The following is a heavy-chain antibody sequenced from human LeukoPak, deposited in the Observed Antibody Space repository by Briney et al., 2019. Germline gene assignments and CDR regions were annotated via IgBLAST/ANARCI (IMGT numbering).Heavy chain of an antibody. Sequence: PGGSLRLSCGASWFTLSDYYNSWVRQAPGKGLEWVSYISSSSSYTNYADSVKGRFTISRDNSKNTLYLQMNSLRAEDTAVYYCARWRAGIAVAVDYWGQGTLVTVSS. J-gene: IGHJ4*02. V-gene: IGHV3-11*06. CDR3: ARWRAGIAVAVDY. CDR1: WFTLSDYY. D-gene: IGHD6-19*01. CDR2: ISSSSSYT.